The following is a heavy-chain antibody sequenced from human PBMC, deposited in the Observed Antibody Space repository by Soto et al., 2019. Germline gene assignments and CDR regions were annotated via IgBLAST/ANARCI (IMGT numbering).Heavy chain of an antibody. V-gene: IGHV4-59*01. CDR1: GGPISSYY. CDR3: ARAFGSAMPSLV. J-gene: IGHJ4*02. CDR2: VFYTGST. D-gene: IGHD2-2*01. Sequence: SETLSLTCSVSGGPISSYYWNWIRQPPGKGLEWIGYVFYTGSTDYNPSLKSRVTMSIDTSRNQFSLKLTSVTAADTAVYYCARAFGSAMPSLVWGQGTLVTVSS.